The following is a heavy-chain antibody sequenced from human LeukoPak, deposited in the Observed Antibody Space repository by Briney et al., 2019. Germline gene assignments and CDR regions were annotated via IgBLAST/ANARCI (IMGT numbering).Heavy chain of an antibody. D-gene: IGHD2-21*02. Sequence: ASVKVPCKASGFTFTSSAVQWVRQARGQRLEWIGWIVVGSGNTNYAQKFQGRVTMTRDTSTSTVYMELSSLRSEDTAVYYCAREGAEVTAVYFDYWGQGTLVTVSS. V-gene: IGHV1-58*01. CDR2: IVVGSGNT. J-gene: IGHJ4*02. CDR3: AREGAEVTAVYFDY. CDR1: GFTFTSSA.